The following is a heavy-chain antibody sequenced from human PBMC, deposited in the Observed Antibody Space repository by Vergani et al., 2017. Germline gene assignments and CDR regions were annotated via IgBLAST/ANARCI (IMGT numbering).Heavy chain of an antibody. J-gene: IGHJ1*01. CDR3: ASGGIAVAGTLLLQGFSAEYFQH. CDR2: IYSGGST. D-gene: IGHD6-19*01. Sequence: EVQLVESGGGLVKPGGSLRLSCAASGFTFSSYSMNWVRQAPGKGLEWVSVIYSGGSTYYADSVKGRFTISRENSKNTLYLQMNSLRAEDTAVYYCASGGIAVAGTLLLQGFSAEYFQHWGQGTLVTVSS. CDR1: GFTFSSYS. V-gene: IGHV3-66*01.